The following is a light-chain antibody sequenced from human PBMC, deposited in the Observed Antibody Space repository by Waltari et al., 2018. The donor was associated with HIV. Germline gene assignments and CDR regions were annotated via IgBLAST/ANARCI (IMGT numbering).Light chain of an antibody. CDR1: SSNVGASY. Sequence: QSVLTQPPSVSAAPGQKVTISCSGGSSNVGASYVSWYQQLPGTAPQLLIYDDDKRPAGIPDRCSGSKSGTSATLGITGLQTGDEADYYCGTWDNRLTTVVFGGGTKLTVL. CDR2: DDD. V-gene: IGLV1-51*01. CDR3: GTWDNRLTTVV. J-gene: IGLJ2*01.